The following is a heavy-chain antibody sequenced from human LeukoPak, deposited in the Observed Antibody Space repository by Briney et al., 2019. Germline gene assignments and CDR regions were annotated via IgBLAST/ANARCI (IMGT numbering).Heavy chain of an antibody. CDR3: ARDYGDSY. Sequence: GGSLRLSCAASGFTFSNYWMTWVRQAPGKGLEWVANIKPDGSAQYYVDSVKCRFTISRDNAKNSVYLQMNSLRAEDTAVYYCARDYGDSYWGQGALVTVSS. CDR2: IKPDGSAQ. J-gene: IGHJ4*02. D-gene: IGHD4-17*01. V-gene: IGHV3-7*04. CDR1: GFTFSNYW.